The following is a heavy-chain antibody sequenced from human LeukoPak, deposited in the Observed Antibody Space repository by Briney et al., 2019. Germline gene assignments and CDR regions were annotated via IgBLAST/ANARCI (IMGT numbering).Heavy chain of an antibody. J-gene: IGHJ4*02. CDR2: MNPNSGNT. CDR1: GGTFSSYA. Sequence: ASVKVSCKASGGTFSSYAISWVRQATGQGLEWMGWMNPNSGNTGYAQKFQGRVTITRNTSISTAYMELSSLRSEDTAVYYCARIIRHSGYSDYWGQGTLDTVSS. V-gene: IGHV1-8*03. CDR3: ARIIRHSGYSDY. D-gene: IGHD1-26*01.